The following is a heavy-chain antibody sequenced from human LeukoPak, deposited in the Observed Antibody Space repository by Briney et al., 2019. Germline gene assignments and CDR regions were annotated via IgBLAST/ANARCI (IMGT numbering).Heavy chain of an antibody. J-gene: IGHJ5*02. V-gene: IGHV1-2*02. Sequence: ASVKVSCKASGYTFTGYYMHWVRQAPGQGVEWMGWINPNSGGTNYAQKFQGRVTMTRDTSISTAYMELSRLRSDDTAVYYCARGGMVTTYNWFDPWGQGTLVTVSS. CDR2: INPNSGGT. D-gene: IGHD2-21*02. CDR3: ARGGMVTTYNWFDP. CDR1: GYTFTGYY.